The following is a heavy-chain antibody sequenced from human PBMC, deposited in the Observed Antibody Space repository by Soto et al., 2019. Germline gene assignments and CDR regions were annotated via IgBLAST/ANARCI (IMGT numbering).Heavy chain of an antibody. Sequence: GGALSLSCAASGFTFSSCGVHWGRQAAGKGLDWVAAISYDGSNKYYADSVKGRFTISRDNSKNTLYLQMTSLRAEDTAVYYCAKPLGRYYYDSSDYWGQGTMVTVSS. J-gene: IGHJ4*03. V-gene: IGHV3-30*18. CDR1: GFTFSSCG. D-gene: IGHD3-22*01. CDR3: AKPLGRYYYDSSDY. CDR2: ISYDGSNK.